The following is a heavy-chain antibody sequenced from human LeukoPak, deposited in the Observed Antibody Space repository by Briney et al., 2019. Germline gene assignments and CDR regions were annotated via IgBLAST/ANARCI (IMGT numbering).Heavy chain of an antibody. Sequence: ASVKVSCKASGYTFIGYYMHWVRQAPGQGLEWMGWINPKHGDTNYAQKFQDRVSMTRDTSISTAYMHLSRLRSADTAVYYCARSPHILTGENFDYWGQGTPLTVSS. D-gene: IGHD3-9*01. CDR3: ARSPHILTGENFDY. J-gene: IGHJ4*02. V-gene: IGHV1-2*02. CDR2: INPKHGDT. CDR1: GYTFIGYY.